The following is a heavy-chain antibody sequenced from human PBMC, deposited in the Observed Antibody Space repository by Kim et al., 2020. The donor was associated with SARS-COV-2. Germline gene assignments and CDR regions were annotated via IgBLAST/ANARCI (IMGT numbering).Heavy chain of an antibody. Sequence: NYAEYVKGRLTISRDNAKNSLYLQMNSLRAEDTAVYNCARVRVVSGGFDYWGQGTLVTVSS. CDR3: ARVRVVSGGFDY. V-gene: IGHV3-11*06. D-gene: IGHD2-15*01. J-gene: IGHJ4*02.